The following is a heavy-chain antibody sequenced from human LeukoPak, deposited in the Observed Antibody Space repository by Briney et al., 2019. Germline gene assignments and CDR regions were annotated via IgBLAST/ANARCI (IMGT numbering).Heavy chain of an antibody. Sequence: SETLSLTCTVSGGSISSYYWSWIRQPPGKGLEWIGSIYHSGSTYYNPSLKSRVTISVDTSKNQFSLKLSSVTAADTAVYYCARSLDDSSGYLDAFDIWGQGTMVTVSS. D-gene: IGHD3-22*01. CDR3: ARSLDDSSGYLDAFDI. CDR2: IYHSGST. V-gene: IGHV4-59*08. CDR1: GGSISSYY. J-gene: IGHJ3*02.